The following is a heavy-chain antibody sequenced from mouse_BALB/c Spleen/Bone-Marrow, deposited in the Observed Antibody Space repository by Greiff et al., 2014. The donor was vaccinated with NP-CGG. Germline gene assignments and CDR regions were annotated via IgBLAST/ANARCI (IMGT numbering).Heavy chain of an antibody. J-gene: IGHJ3*01. V-gene: IGHV1S56*01. CDR2: IYPGDGST. D-gene: IGHD3-2*01. CDR3: ARSGDSSGYGFAY. Sequence: SGPELVKPGALVEISCKASGYTFTSYDINWVKQRPGQGLEWIGWIYPGDGSTKYNEKFKGKATLTADKSSSTAYMQLSSLTSEDSAVYFCARSGDSSGYGFAYWGQGTLVTVSA. CDR1: GYTFTSYD.